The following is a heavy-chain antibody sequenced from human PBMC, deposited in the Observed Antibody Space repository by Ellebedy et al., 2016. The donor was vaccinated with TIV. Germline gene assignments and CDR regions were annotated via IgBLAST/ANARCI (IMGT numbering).Heavy chain of an antibody. V-gene: IGHV3-33*01. CDR2: IWYDGSNK. CDR1: GFSFSTYG. CDR3: ARGRDHYDY. J-gene: IGHJ4*02. Sequence: GESLKISCAASGFSFSTYGMHWVRQAPGKGLEWVAVIWYDGSNKDYVESVKGRFTISRDNPKNTLYLQMNSLRAEDTAVYYCARGRDHYDYWGQGTLVTVSS.